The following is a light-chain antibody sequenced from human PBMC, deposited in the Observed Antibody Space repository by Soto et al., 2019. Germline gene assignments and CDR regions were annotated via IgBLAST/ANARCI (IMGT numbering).Light chain of an antibody. CDR3: QQYNSYSPWT. Sequence: DIQMTQSPSTLSASVGDRVTITCRASQSISSWLAWYQQKPGKAPKLLIYKASSLESGVPSRFSGSGSGTEFTLTIRSLQPDDFATYYCQQYNSYSPWTFSQGTKVEIK. V-gene: IGKV1-5*03. CDR1: QSISSW. J-gene: IGKJ1*01. CDR2: KAS.